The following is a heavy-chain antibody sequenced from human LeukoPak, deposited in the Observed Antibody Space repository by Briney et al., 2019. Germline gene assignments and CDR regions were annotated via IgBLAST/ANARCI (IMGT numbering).Heavy chain of an antibody. Sequence: GGSLRLSCTASGFTFGDYAMSWVRQAPGKGLEWVGFIRSKAYGGTTEYAASVKGRFTISRDDSKSIAYLQMNSLKTEDTAVYYCTRSSGRNYYYYGMDVWGQGTTVTVSS. V-gene: IGHV3-49*04. J-gene: IGHJ6*02. CDR2: IRSKAYGGTT. CDR1: GFTFGDYA. D-gene: IGHD3-10*01. CDR3: TRSSGRNYYYYGMDV.